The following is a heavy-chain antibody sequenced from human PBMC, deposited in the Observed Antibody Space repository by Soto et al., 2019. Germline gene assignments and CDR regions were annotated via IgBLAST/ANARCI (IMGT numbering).Heavy chain of an antibody. Sequence: QVQLVESGGGLVKPGGSLRLSCAASGFTSSDYYMSWIRQAPGRGLGWVSYLSSGGSTIYYADSVKGRFTIARDNAKNSLYLQMNSLRAEDTAVYYCARSRRGYCSGGSCPHYYYYYYMDVWGKGTTVTVSS. CDR2: LSSGGSTI. V-gene: IGHV3-11*01. D-gene: IGHD2-15*01. CDR1: GFTSSDYY. J-gene: IGHJ6*03. CDR3: ARSRRGYCSGGSCPHYYYYYYMDV.